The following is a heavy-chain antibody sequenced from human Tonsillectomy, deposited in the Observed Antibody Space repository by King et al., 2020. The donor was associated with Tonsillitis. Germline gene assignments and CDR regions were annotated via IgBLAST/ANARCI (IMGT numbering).Heavy chain of an antibody. CDR3: AKARGGVYYDYGMDV. Sequence: QLVQSGGGLVQPGRSLRLSCAASGFTFDDYAMHWVRQAPGKGLEWVSGISWNSGSIGYADSVKGRFTISRDNAKNSLYLQMNSLRAEDTALYYCAKARGGVYYDYGMDVWGQGTTVTVSS. J-gene: IGHJ6*02. CDR1: GFTFDDYA. CDR2: ISWNSGSI. V-gene: IGHV3-9*01. D-gene: IGHD1-26*01.